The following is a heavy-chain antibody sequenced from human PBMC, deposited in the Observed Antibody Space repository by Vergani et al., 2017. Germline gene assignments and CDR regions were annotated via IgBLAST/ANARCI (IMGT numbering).Heavy chain of an antibody. CDR1: GFTFSSYS. V-gene: IGHV3-21*04. CDR2: ISSSSSYI. J-gene: IGHJ4*02. CDR3: AKDLSEQWLVSHFGY. Sequence: EVQLVESGGGLVKPGGSLRLSCAASGFTFSSYSMNWVRQAPGKGLEWVSSISSSSSYIYYADSGKGRFTISRDNSKNTLYLQMNSLRAEDTAVYYCAKDLSEQWLVSHFGYWGQGTLVTVSS. D-gene: IGHD6-19*01.